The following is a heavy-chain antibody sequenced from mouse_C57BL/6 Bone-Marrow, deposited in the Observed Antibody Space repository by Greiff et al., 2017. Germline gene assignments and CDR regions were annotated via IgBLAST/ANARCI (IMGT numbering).Heavy chain of an antibody. V-gene: IGHV2-5*01. CDR2: IWRGGST. Sequence: VKVVESGPGLVQPSQSLSITCTVSGFSLTSYGVHWVRQSPGKGLEWLGVIWRGGSTDYNAAFMSRLSITKDNSKSQVFFKMNSLQADDTAIYYCAKRGYDYDEDAMDYWGQGTSVTVSS. CDR1: GFSLTSYG. J-gene: IGHJ4*01. CDR3: AKRGYDYDEDAMDY. D-gene: IGHD2-4*01.